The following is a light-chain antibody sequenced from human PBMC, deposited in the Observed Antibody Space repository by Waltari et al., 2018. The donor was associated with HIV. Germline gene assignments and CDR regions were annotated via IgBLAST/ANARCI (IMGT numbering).Light chain of an antibody. CDR3: QHRGNWPPT. CDR2: DAS. CDR1: QSVSSY. Sequence: EIVLTQSPATLSLSPGERATLSCRASQSVSSYLAWYQQKPGQAPRLLIYDASNRATGIPARFSGSRSGTDFTLTISSLEPEDFAVYYCQHRGNWPPTFGGGTKVEIK. J-gene: IGKJ4*01. V-gene: IGKV3-11*01.